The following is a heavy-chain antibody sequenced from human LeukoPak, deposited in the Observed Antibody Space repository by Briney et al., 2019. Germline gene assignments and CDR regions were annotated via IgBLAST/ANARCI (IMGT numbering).Heavy chain of an antibody. V-gene: IGHV4-34*01. D-gene: IGHD6-13*01. Sequence: SETLSLTCAVYGGSFSGYYWSWIRQPPGKGLEWIGEINHSGSTNYNPSLKSRVTISVATSKNQFSLKLSSVTAADTAVYYCAKPRRIAAAGKGGWFDPWGQGTLVTVSS. CDR1: GGSFSGYY. CDR2: INHSGST. J-gene: IGHJ5*02. CDR3: AKPRRIAAAGKGGWFDP.